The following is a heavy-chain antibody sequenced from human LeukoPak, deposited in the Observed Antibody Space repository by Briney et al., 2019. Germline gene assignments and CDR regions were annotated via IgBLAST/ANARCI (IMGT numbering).Heavy chain of an antibody. CDR3: AKNPYEYYFDY. Sequence: ASAKVSCKASGYTFTGYYMHWVRQAPGRGLEWMGWINPNSGDTNYAQKFQGRVTMTRDTSIRTAYLELSGLRSDDTAVYYCAKNPYEYYFDYWGQGTLVTVSS. V-gene: IGHV1-2*02. CDR1: GYTFTGYY. CDR2: INPNSGDT. D-gene: IGHD5-12*01. J-gene: IGHJ4*02.